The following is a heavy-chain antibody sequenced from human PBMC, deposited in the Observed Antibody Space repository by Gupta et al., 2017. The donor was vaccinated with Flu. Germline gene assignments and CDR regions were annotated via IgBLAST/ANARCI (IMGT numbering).Heavy chain of an antibody. Sequence: QVTLKESGPVLVKPTETLTLTCTVSGFSLSNARMGVSWIRQPPGKALEWLAHIFSNDEKSYSTSLKSRLTISKDTSKSQVVLTMTNMDPVDTATYYCARIPYYYDSRGYWYFDLWGRGTLVTVSS. CDR1: GFSLSNARMG. CDR3: ARIPYYYDSRGYWYFDL. J-gene: IGHJ2*01. V-gene: IGHV2-26*01. D-gene: IGHD3-22*01. CDR2: IFSNDEK.